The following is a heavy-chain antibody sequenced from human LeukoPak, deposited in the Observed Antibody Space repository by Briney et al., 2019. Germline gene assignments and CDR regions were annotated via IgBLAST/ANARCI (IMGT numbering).Heavy chain of an antibody. CDR2: IYYSGST. V-gene: IGHV4-39*07. CDR3: ARSGGLWLLTYYFDY. D-gene: IGHD3-22*01. J-gene: IGHJ4*02. Sequence: ASETLSLTCTVSGGSISSSSYYWGWIRQPPGKGLEWIGSIYYSGSTYYNPSLNSRVTISVYTSKNQLSLKLSSVTAADTAVYFCARSGGLWLLTYYFDYWGQGTLVTVSS. CDR1: GGSISSSSYY.